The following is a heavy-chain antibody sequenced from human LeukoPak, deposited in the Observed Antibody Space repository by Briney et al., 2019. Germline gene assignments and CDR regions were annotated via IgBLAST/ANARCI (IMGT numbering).Heavy chain of an antibody. V-gene: IGHV3-15*01. J-gene: IGHJ5*02. CDR3: ATEKGGCTDTTCYAPDL. CDR2: IRSKPSGGAA. Sequence: KPGGSLRLSCAASGFTFSSYAMSWVRQAPGKGLEWIGRIRSKPSGGAADYAAPVRGRFTISRDDSQNMVFLQMNSLETEDTAVYYCATEKGGCTDTTCYAPDLWGLGTLVTVSS. CDR1: GFTFSSYA. D-gene: IGHD2-2*01.